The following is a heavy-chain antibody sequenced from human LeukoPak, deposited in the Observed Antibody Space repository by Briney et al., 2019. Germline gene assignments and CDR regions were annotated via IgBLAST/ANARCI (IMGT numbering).Heavy chain of an antibody. J-gene: IGHJ4*02. CDR3: ARRTGYYDGFDY. V-gene: IGHV4-59*01. CDR2: IYYSGST. Sequence: SETLSLTCTASGGSISSYCWNWIRQPPGKGLEWIGYIYYSGSTNYKPSLKSRVTISVDTPKNQFSLKPSSVTAADTAVYYCARRTGYYDGFDYWGQGTLVTVSS. D-gene: IGHD3/OR15-3a*01. CDR1: GGSISSYC.